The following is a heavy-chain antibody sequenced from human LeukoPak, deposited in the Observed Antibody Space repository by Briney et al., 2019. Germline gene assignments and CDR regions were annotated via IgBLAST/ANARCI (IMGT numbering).Heavy chain of an antibody. CDR3: ARVKSPQSLYYYYGMDV. CDR1: GYTFTSYG. D-gene: IGHD1-26*01. Sequence: GASVKVSCKASGYTFTSYGISWVRQAPGQGLEWMGWISAYNGNTNYAQKLQGRVTMTTDTSTSTAYMELRSLRSDDTAVYYCARVKSPQSLYYYYGMDVWGQGTTVTVSS. CDR2: ISAYNGNT. J-gene: IGHJ6*02. V-gene: IGHV1-18*01.